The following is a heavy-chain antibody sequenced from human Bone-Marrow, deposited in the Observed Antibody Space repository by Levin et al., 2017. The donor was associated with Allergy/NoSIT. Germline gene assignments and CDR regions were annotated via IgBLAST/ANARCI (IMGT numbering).Heavy chain of an antibody. CDR1: GSSFTGFY. CDR3: SRRPHYYDSSGYYGSHAFDI. J-gene: IGHJ3*02. V-gene: IGHV1-2*02. CDR2: ISPNSGGT. Sequence: GESLKISCKASGSSFTGFYLHWIRQAPRQGLEWMGWISPNSGGTNYAQTFQGRVTMSRDTSISTAYMELSRLRSDDTAVYYCSRRPHYYDSSGYYGSHAFDIWGQGTMVTVSS. D-gene: IGHD3-22*01.